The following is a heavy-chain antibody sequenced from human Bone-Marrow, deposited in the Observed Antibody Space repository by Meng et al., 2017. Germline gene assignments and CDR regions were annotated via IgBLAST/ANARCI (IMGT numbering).Heavy chain of an antibody. D-gene: IGHD6-19*01. CDR2: IIPIFGTA. CDR3: ARESRDIAVAGVY. CDR1: GGTFSIYA. Sequence: QVRLVRSGAEVKKAGPSVKVSCKSSGGTFSIYAFSWVRQAPGQGLEWMGGIIPIFGTANYAQKFQGRVTITADESTSTAYMELSSLRSEDTAVYYCARESRDIAVAGVYWGQGTLVTVSS. V-gene: IGHV1-69*01. J-gene: IGHJ4*02.